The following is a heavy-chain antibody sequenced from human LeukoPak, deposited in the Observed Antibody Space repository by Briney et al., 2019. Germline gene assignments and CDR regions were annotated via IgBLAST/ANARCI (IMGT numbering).Heavy chain of an antibody. CDR2: IYYSGST. J-gene: IGHJ4*02. D-gene: IGHD2-2*01. V-gene: IGHV4-59*01. CDR1: GGSISPYY. Sequence: SETLSLTCTVAGGSISPYYWSWVRQPQGKGLEWIGYIYYSGSTNYNPSLKSRVTISVDTSKNQFSLRLSSVTAADTAVYYCARARGYCSSTSCSLDFGYWGQGTLVTVSS. CDR3: ARARGYCSSTSCSLDFGY.